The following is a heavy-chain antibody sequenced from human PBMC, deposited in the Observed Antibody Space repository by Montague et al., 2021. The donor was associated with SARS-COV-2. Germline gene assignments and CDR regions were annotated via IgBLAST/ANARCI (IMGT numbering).Heavy chain of an antibody. D-gene: IGHD3-16*01. CDR1: GGSISSDY. CDR2: VYYRGNT. Sequence: SETLSLTCTVSGGSISSDYWTWIRQPPGKGLEWIGFVYYRGNTCYNPSLRGRVTISVDTSSNHFSLTLSSVTAADTAIYYCARHYDHSSRVDSWGQGTLVTVSS. CDR3: ARHYDHSSRVDS. V-gene: IGHV4-59*08. J-gene: IGHJ4*02.